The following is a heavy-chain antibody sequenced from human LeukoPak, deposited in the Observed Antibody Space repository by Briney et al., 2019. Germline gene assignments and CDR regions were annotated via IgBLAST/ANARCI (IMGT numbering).Heavy chain of an antibody. J-gene: IGHJ3*02. CDR1: GGSISSYY. Sequence: SETLSLTCTVSGGSISSYYWSWIRQPPGKGLEWIGYIYYSGSTNYNPSLKSRATISVDTSKNQFSLKLSSVTAADTAVYYCASYVGYCSSTSCSNDAFDIWGQGTMVTVSS. CDR3: ASYVGYCSSTSCSNDAFDI. D-gene: IGHD2-2*01. CDR2: IYYSGST. V-gene: IGHV4-59*01.